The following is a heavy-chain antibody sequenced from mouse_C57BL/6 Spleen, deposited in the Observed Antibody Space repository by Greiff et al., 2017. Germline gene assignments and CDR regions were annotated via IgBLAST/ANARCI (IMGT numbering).Heavy chain of an antibody. D-gene: IGHD1-1*01. Sequence: QVQLQQSGAELVKPGASVKISCKASGYAFSSYWMNWVKQRPGKGLEWVGQIYPCDGDTHSNGKFTGKATLTADQSSSPAYMQLSRLTSEDSAVYCCARRSGSSCVGAMDYWGQGTSVTVSS. V-gene: IGHV1-80*01. J-gene: IGHJ4*01. CDR1: GYAFSSYW. CDR2: IYPCDGDT. CDR3: ARRSGSSCVGAMDY.